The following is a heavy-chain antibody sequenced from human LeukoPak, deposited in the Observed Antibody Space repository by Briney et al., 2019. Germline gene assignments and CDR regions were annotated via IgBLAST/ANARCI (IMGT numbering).Heavy chain of an antibody. CDR2: IMQDGNEK. D-gene: IGHD1-26*01. CDR3: ASRIVGTPDYFDY. CDR1: GFTFSSYS. V-gene: IGHV3-7*01. J-gene: IGHJ4*02. Sequence: GGSLRLSCAASGFTFSSYSMNWVRQAPGKGLEWVANIMQDGNEKYYVDSVKGRFTISRDNAKNSLYLHMNSLRVEDTAVYYCASRIVGTPDYFDYWGQGTLVTVSS.